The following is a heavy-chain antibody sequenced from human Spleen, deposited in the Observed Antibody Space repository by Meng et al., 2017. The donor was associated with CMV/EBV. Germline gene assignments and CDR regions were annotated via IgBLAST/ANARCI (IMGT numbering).Heavy chain of an antibody. CDR1: GFTFSSYS. D-gene: IGHD6-6*01. V-gene: IGHV3-21*01. Sequence: GGSLRLSCAASGFTFSSYSMDWVRQAPGKGLEWVSSISSSSSYIYYADSVKGRFTISRDNAKNSLYLQMNSLRAEDTAVYYCARMDSSSPPYYYGMNVWGQGTTVTVSS. CDR2: ISSSSSYI. CDR3: ARMDSSSPPYYYGMNV. J-gene: IGHJ6*02.